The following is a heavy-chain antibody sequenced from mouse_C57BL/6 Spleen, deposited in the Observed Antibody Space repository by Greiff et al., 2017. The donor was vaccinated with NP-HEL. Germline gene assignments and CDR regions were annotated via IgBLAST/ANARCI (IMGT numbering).Heavy chain of an antibody. CDR2: IRSKSNNYAT. V-gene: IGHV10-1*01. CDR1: GFSFNTYA. J-gene: IGHJ2*01. Sequence: EVQLVESGGGLVQPKGSLKLSCAASGFSFNTYAMNWVRQAPGKGLEWVARIRSKSNNYATYYADSVKDRFTISRDDSESMLYLQMNNLKTEDTAMYYCVRQNLYCFDYWGQGTTLTVSS. CDR3: VRQNLYCFDY.